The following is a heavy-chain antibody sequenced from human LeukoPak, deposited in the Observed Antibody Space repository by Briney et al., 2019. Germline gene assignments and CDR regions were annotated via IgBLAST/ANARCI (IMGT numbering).Heavy chain of an antibody. V-gene: IGHV3-7*01. CDR1: GFTFSSYW. D-gene: IGHD3-22*01. J-gene: IGHJ3*02. CDR2: IKQDGSEK. CDR3: ARGSRPNYFDTMNI. Sequence: GGSLRLSCAASGFTFSSYWMSWVRQAPGKGLEWVANIKQDGSEKYNVDSVKGRFTISRDNAKNSLYLQMNSLTTEDTAVYYCARGSRPNYFDTMNIWGQGTMVTVSP.